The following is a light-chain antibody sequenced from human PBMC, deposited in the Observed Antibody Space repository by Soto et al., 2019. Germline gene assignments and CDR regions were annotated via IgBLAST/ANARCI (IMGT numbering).Light chain of an antibody. J-gene: IGKJ5*01. CDR3: QQYNGWPIT. Sequence: EIVLTQSPGTLSLSPVERATLSCRASQSVSSSYLAWYQQKPGQAPRLLIYGASTRATGFPARFSGSGSGTEFTLTISSLQSEDFAVYYCQQYNGWPITFGQGTRLEIK. V-gene: IGKV3-15*01. CDR1: QSVSSSY. CDR2: GAS.